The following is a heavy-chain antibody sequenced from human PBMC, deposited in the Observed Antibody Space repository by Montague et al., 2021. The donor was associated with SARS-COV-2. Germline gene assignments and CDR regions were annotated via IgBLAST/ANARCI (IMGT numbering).Heavy chain of an antibody. J-gene: IGHJ4*02. Sequence: SEILSLTCAVSGRSISSGNWWSWVRQPPGKGLEWIGEIYHSGSTNYNPSLKSRVTISLDKSKNQFSLNLSSATAADTAVYYCARFFSSWTDWGQGTLVTVSS. CDR1: GRSISSGNW. CDR3: ARFFSSWTD. D-gene: IGHD6-13*01. V-gene: IGHV4-4*02. CDR2: IYHSGST.